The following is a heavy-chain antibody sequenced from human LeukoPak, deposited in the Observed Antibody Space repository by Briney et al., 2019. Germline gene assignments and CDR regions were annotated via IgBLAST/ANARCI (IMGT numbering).Heavy chain of an antibody. CDR1: GGTFSSYA. Sequence: ASVSVSCKASGGTFSSYAISWVRQAPGQGLEWMGGIIPIFGTTNYAQKFQGRVTITADESTSTAYMVLSSLRSEDTAVYYCASGVKWNYLRYWGQETLLTVPS. CDR2: IIPIFGTT. V-gene: IGHV1-69*13. CDR3: ASGVKWNYLRY. D-gene: IGHD1-7*01. J-gene: IGHJ4*02.